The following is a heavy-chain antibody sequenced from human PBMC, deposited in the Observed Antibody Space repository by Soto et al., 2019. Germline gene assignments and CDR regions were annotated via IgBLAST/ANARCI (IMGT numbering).Heavy chain of an antibody. Sequence: EVPLVESGGGLVQPGGSLRLSCAASGFTFSSYAMHWVRQAPGKGLEYVSAISSNGGSTYYANSVKGRFTISRDNSKNTLYLQMGSLRAEDMAVYYCARDGLDRGFDYWGQGTLVTVSS. D-gene: IGHD1-1*01. J-gene: IGHJ4*02. CDR1: GFTFSSYA. CDR3: ARDGLDRGFDY. V-gene: IGHV3-64*01. CDR2: ISSNGGST.